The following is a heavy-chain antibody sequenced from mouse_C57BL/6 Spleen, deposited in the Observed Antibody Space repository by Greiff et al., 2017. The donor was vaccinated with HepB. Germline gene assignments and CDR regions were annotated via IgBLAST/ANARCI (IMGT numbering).Heavy chain of an antibody. CDR1: GFTFSSYA. CDR3: TRDSSVLYAMDY. CDR2: ISSGGDYI. D-gene: IGHD3-2*02. J-gene: IGHJ4*01. V-gene: IGHV5-9-1*02. Sequence: EVKLVESGEGLVKPGGSLKLSCAASGFTFSSYAMSWVRQTPEKRLEWVAYISSGGDYIYYADTVKGRFTISRDNARNTLYLQMSSLQSEDTAMYYCTRDSSVLYAMDYWGQGTSVTVSS.